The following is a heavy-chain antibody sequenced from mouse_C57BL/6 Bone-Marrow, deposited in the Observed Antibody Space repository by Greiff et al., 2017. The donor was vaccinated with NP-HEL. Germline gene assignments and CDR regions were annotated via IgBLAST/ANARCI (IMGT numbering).Heavy chain of an antibody. Sequence: EVKVVESGGGLVQPGGSLSLSCAASGFTFTDSYMSWVRQPPGKALEWLGFIRNKADGYTTDYSASVKGRFPISRDTSQRILSLPMNALRATDRAAYYCARSHYDCDERCGIAYWGQGTSVTVSS. J-gene: IGHJ4*01. CDR1: GFTFTDSY. V-gene: IGHV7-3*01. CDR3: ARSHYDCDERCGIAY. CDR2: IRNKADGYTT. D-gene: IGHD2-4*01.